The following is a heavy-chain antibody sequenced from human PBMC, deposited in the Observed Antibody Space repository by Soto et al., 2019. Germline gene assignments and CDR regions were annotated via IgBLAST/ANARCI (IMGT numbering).Heavy chain of an antibody. CDR2: IYYSGST. CDR1: GGSISSSSYY. D-gene: IGHD2-15*01. V-gene: IGHV4-39*01. J-gene: IGHJ4*02. CDR3: ATWVGYCSGGSCYGGLFDY. Sequence: SETLSLTCTVSGGSISSSSYYWGWIRQPPGKGLEWIGSIYYSGSTYYNPSLKSRVTISVDTSKNQFSLKLSSVTAADTAVYYCATWVGYCSGGSCYGGLFDYWGQGTLVTVSS.